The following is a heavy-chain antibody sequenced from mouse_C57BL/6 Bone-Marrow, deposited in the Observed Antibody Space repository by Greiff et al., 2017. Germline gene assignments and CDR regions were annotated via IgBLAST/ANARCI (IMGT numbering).Heavy chain of an antibody. CDR1: GFTINDDY. CDR2: IDPEDGDT. V-gene: IGHV14-4*01. Sequence: EVQLQQSDAELVRPGASVKLSCTASGFTINDDYIHWMKQRPEQGLEWIGWIDPEDGDTKYASKFQGKATIPVDTSSTTAYLQLSSLTPADTAVYPGTRMAHWGEGTLATVSA. CDR3: TRMAH. J-gene: IGHJ3*01.